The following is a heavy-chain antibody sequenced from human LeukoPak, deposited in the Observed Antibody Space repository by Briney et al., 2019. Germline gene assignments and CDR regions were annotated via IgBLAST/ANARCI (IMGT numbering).Heavy chain of an antibody. D-gene: IGHD1-20*01. CDR2: IYSDGST. CDR3: ARRYNWNYVDY. Sequence: GGSLRLSCAASGFTVSSNYMSWVRQAPGKGLEWVSVIYSDGSTYYADSVKGRFTISRDNSKNTLYLQMNSLRAEDTTVYYCARRYNWNYVDYWGQGTLVTVSS. J-gene: IGHJ4*02. CDR1: GFTVSSNY. V-gene: IGHV3-66*04.